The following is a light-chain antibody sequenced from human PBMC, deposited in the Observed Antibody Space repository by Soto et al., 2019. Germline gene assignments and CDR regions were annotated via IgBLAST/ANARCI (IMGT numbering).Light chain of an antibody. V-gene: IGLV1-40*01. J-gene: IGLJ1*01. CDR2: ANK. CDR3: QSYDTSPSGYV. Sequence: QPVLTQPPSVSGAPGQRVTISCTGISSNIGAGYDVHWYQQLPETAPKLLIYANKNRPAGVPDRFSASKSGTSASLAITGLQAEDEADYYCQSYDTSPSGYVLGTGTKRTVL. CDR1: SSNIGAGYD.